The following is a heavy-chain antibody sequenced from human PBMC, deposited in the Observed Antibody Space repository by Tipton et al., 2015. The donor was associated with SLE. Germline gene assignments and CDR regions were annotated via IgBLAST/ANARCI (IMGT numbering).Heavy chain of an antibody. Sequence: QLVQSGAEVKKPGASVKVSCKASGYTFTSYGISWVRQAPGQGLEWMGGISAYNGNTNYAQKLQGRVTMTTDTSTSTAYMELSSLRSEDTAVYYCAGGVRCGGDCYWIDYWGQGTLVTVSS. V-gene: IGHV1-18*01. J-gene: IGHJ4*02. CDR1: GYTFTSYG. CDR2: ISAYNGNT. D-gene: IGHD2-21*01. CDR3: AGGVRCGGDCYWIDY.